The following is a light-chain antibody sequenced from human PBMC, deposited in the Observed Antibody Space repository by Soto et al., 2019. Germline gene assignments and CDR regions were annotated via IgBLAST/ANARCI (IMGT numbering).Light chain of an antibody. CDR1: SSNIGRNY. CDR3: AAWDDSLRGYV. CDR2: GNT. Sequence: SVLSQPPSASGTPGQRVTISCSGSSSNIGRNYIYWYQRLPGTAPKLLIYGNTQRPSGVPDRFSGSKSGTSVSLAISGLRSEDEADYYCAAWDDSLRGYVFGTGTKVTVL. J-gene: IGLJ1*01. V-gene: IGLV1-47*02.